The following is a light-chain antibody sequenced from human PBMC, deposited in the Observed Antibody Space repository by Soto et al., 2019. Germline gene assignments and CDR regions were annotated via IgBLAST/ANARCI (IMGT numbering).Light chain of an antibody. CDR1: QGISSY. V-gene: IGKV1-9*01. CDR3: QQCNRYPIT. CDR2: AAS. Sequence: DIQLTQSPSFLSASVGDRVTITCRASQGISSYLAWYQQKPGKAPKLLIYAASTLQSGVPSRFSGSGSGTEFTLTISSLQPDDSATYYCQQCNRYPITFGQGTRLEIK. J-gene: IGKJ5*01.